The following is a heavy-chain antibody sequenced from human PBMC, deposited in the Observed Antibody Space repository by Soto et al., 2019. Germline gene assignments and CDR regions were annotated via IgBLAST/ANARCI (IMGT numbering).Heavy chain of an antibody. J-gene: IGHJ6*02. CDR2: IYYSGNT. CDR1: GGSISSSSYY. D-gene: IGHD3-3*01. Sequence: PSETLSLACTVSGGSISSSSYYWGWIRQPPGRGLEWIGNIYYSGNTYYNPSLKSRVTISVDTSKNQFSLKLSSVTAADTAVYYCARLFRDFDHHRYGMAFSTQGSTVIGSS. CDR3: ARLFRDFDHHRYGMAF. V-gene: IGHV4-39*01.